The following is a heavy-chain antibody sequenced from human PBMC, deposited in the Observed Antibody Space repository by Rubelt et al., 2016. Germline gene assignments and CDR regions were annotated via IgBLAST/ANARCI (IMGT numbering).Heavy chain of an antibody. Sequence: EVQLVESGGGLVQPGGSLRLSCGASGFTFSHYWMSWVRQAPGKGLEWVSVIYSDGSTYYADSVKGRFTISRHNSKNTLYLEMNSLRTEDTAVYYCAGDYGGNYWGQGTLVTVSS. CDR3: AGDYGGNY. D-gene: IGHD3-16*01. CDR1: GFTFSHYW. J-gene: IGHJ4*02. V-gene: IGHV3-53*04. CDR2: IYSDGST.